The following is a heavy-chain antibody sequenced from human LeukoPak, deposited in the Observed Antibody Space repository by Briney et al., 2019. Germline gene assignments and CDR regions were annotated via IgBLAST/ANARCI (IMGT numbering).Heavy chain of an antibody. CDR3: ASEDQNNYYMDV. V-gene: IGHV1-69*06. Sequence: SVKVSCKASGGIFSSYAISWVRQAPGQGLEWMGGIIPIFGTANYAQKFQGRVTITADKSTSTAYMELSSLRSEDTAVYYCASEDQNNYYMDVWGKGTTVTVSS. CDR2: IIPIFGTA. J-gene: IGHJ6*03. CDR1: GGIFSSYA.